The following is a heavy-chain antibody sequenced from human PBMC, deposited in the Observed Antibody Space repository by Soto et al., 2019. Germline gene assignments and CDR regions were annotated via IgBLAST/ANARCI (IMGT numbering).Heavy chain of an antibody. CDR1: GGPSSSGGYS. D-gene: IGHD3-10*01. CDR2: IYYSGST. Sequence: LEPLSLTCPFSGGPSSSGGYSWSWIRQHPGKGLEWIGYIYYSGSTNYNPPLKSRVTISVDTSKNQFSLKLSSVTAADTALYYCARDSGFGELLSYDPCGQGTLGTVSS. V-gene: IGHV4-61*08. J-gene: IGHJ5*02. CDR3: ARDSGFGELLSYDP.